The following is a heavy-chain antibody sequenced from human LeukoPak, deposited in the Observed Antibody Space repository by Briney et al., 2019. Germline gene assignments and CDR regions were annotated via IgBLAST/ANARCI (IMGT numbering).Heavy chain of an antibody. J-gene: IGHJ4*02. CDR2: MFYNGAT. D-gene: IGHD2-21*02. V-gene: IGHV4-39*07. Sequence: SETLSLTCSVSLGSISSSDYYWGWIRQSPGKGLEWIGTMFYNGATETNPSLSSRVSMSIDTSMNQFSLKLRSVTAADTAVYYCAREARSPSPVTDSGDYWGQGTLVTVSS. CDR3: AREARSPSPVTDSGDY. CDR1: LGSISSSDYY.